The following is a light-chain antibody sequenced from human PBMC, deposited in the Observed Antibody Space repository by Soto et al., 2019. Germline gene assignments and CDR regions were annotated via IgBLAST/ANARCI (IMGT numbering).Light chain of an antibody. CDR1: QSVNSNY. CDR3: PQYYSTPPT. CDR2: GAS. V-gene: IGKV3-20*01. Sequence: EIVLTQSPGTLSLSPGDRATLSCRASQSVNSNYLAWYQRKPGQAPRLLIYGASNRATDIPYRFSASGSGTDFTLTITRLDAEDFAVYYCPQYYSTPPTFGQGTKVE. J-gene: IGKJ1*01.